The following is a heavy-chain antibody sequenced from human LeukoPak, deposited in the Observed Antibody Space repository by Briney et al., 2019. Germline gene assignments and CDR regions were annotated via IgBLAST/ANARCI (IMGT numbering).Heavy chain of an antibody. CDR2: ISAYNGNT. CDR3: ARAEKPNWGNYYYYCMDV. J-gene: IGHJ6*03. D-gene: IGHD7-27*01. Sequence: ASVKVSCKASGGTFSSYAISWVRQAPGQGLEWMGWISAYNGNTNFAQKLQDRVTMTTDTSTSTAYMELRSLRSDDTAVYYCARAEKPNWGNYYYYCMDVWGKGTTVTVSS. CDR1: GGTFSSYA. V-gene: IGHV1-18*01.